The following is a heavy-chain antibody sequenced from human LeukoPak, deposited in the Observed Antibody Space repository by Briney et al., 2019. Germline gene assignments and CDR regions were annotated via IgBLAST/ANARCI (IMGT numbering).Heavy chain of an antibody. J-gene: IGHJ4*02. CDR2: ISYDGSNK. V-gene: IGHV3-30*18. D-gene: IGHD1-26*01. Sequence: GGSLRLSCAASGFTFSDYVMIWVRQAPGKGLEWVAVISYDGSNKYYADSVKGRFTISRDNSKNTLYLQMNSLRAEDTAVYYCAKDPIVGATLNWGQGTLVTVSS. CDR1: GFTFSDYV. CDR3: AKDPIVGATLN.